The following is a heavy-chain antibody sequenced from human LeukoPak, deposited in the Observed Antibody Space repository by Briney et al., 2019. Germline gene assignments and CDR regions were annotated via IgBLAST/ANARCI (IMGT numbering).Heavy chain of an antibody. Sequence: ASVKVSCQTSGYTFTAKFLHWVRQAPGQGLEWMGGIEPKSGVTVYGQKFRGRVTVTRDTSVSTAYMEVSGLRSDDTALYYCALENFYDSGGFSKAFDYWGQGTLVTVSS. J-gene: IGHJ4*02. CDR3: ALENFYDSGGFSKAFDY. CDR2: IEPKSGVT. V-gene: IGHV1-2*02. CDR1: GYTFTAKF. D-gene: IGHD3-22*01.